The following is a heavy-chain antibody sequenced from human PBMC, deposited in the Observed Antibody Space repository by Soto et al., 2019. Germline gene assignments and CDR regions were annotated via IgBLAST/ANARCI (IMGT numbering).Heavy chain of an antibody. CDR3: ARDLGGWFDP. CDR2: ISSSSSYI. J-gene: IGHJ5*02. D-gene: IGHD3-10*01. Sequence: LRLSCAASGFTFSSYSMNWVRQAPGKGLEWVSSISSSSSYIYYADSVKGRFTISRDNARNSLYLQMNSLRAEDTAVYYCARDLGGWFDPWGQGTLVTVSS. V-gene: IGHV3-21*01. CDR1: GFTFSSYS.